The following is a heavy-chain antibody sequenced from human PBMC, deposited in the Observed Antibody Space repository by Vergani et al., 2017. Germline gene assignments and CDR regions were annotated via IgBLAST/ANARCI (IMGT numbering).Heavy chain of an antibody. CDR1: AFTFNTYS. J-gene: IGHJ4*02. Sequence: EVQLLESGGGVIQPGKSLRLSCTVSAFTFNTYSMSWLRQSPKKGLEWLSGISGSGKSTFYADSVKGRFTISRDNSNDTLYLQMNRLTIEDSAVYYCAQVVIVVVPAGIPRIGGRGTLVTVSS. CDR2: ISGSGKST. D-gene: IGHD2-15*01. CDR3: AQVVIVVVPAGIPRI. V-gene: IGHV3-23*01.